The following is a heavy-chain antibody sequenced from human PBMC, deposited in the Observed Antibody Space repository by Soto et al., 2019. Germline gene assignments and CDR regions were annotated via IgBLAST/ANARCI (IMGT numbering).Heavy chain of an antibody. Sequence: QITLKESGPTLVKPTQTLTLTCTFSGFSLSTSGEGVGWIRQPPGKALEWLALIYWNDDKRYSPSLKSRLTITKDTSKNQVVLTMTNMDPVDTATYYCAHRMGWLVRHYYYYGMDVWGQGTTVTVSS. CDR3: AHRMGWLVRHYYYYGMDV. V-gene: IGHV2-5*01. D-gene: IGHD6-19*01. J-gene: IGHJ6*02. CDR1: GFSLSTSGEG. CDR2: IYWNDDK.